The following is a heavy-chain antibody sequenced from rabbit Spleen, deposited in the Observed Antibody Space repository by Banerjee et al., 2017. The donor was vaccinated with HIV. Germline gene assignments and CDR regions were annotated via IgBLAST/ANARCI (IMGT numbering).Heavy chain of an antibody. CDR2: IDIGSSGFT. Sequence: QEQLEESGGGLVKPGGTLTLTCKASGIDFSSYYFMCWVRQAPGKGLEWIACIDIGSSGFTYFASWAKGRFTISKTSSTTVTLQMTSLTAADTATYFCARDTSSSFSSYGMDLWGPGTLVTVS. CDR3: ARDTSSSFSSYGMDL. CDR1: GIDFSSYYF. J-gene: IGHJ6*01. V-gene: IGHV1S45*01. D-gene: IGHD1-1*01.